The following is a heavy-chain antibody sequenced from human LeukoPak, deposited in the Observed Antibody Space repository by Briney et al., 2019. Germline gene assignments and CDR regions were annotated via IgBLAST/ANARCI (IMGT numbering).Heavy chain of an antibody. CDR1: GFIFKNFG. CDR2: IRYDGSRT. V-gene: IGHV3-30*02. D-gene: IGHD7-27*01. Sequence: GGSLRLSCAASGFIFKNFGMYWVRQAPGKGLDWVAFIRYDGSRTYYTDSVKGRFTISRDNSNNTLYLQINSLRPEDTAVYFCAKDRSWGMNSAEYWGQGTLVTVSS. J-gene: IGHJ4*02. CDR3: AKDRSWGMNSAEY.